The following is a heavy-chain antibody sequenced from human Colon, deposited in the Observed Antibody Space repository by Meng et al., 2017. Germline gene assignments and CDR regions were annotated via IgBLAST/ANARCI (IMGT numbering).Heavy chain of an antibody. Sequence: VQLHGSGPSLVRPSETLSLTCTLSGGSVSSPSYYWSWIRQTPGKGLEWIGYVYYTGSANYNPSLKSRVTISVDTSKNHFSLNLTSVTAADTAVYYCARGRGSYSSVDFWGQGTLVTVSS. CDR1: GGSVSSPSYY. CDR3: ARGRGSYSSVDF. V-gene: IGHV4-61*03. D-gene: IGHD1-26*01. J-gene: IGHJ4*02. CDR2: VYYTGSA.